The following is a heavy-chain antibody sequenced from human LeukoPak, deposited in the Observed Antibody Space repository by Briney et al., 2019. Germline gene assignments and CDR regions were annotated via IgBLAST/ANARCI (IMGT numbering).Heavy chain of an antibody. V-gene: IGHV5-51*01. CDR3: ARRTVRAVITSPLDY. D-gene: IGHD3-10*01. J-gene: IGHJ4*02. Sequence: GESLKISCKGSGYSFSDYWIGWVRQMPGKGLEWMGIIYPGDSDTRYSPSFQGQVTISADKSISTAYLQWSSLKASDTAMYYCARRTVRAVITSPLDYWGQGTLVTVSS. CDR1: GYSFSDYW. CDR2: IYPGDSDT.